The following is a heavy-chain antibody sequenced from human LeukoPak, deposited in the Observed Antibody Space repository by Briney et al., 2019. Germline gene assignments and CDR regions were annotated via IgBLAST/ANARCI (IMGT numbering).Heavy chain of an antibody. CDR1: GFTFSSYW. D-gene: IGHD3-10*01. Sequence: GGSLRLSCAVSGFTFSSYWMTWVRQAPGKGLEWVAKIKEDGSEKYYVDSVKGRFTVSRDNVKNSLFLQMNSLRVEDTAAYYCARLHSAVYYGDAFDIWGQGTMVTVSS. J-gene: IGHJ3*02. CDR2: IKEDGSEK. CDR3: ARLHSAVYYGDAFDI. V-gene: IGHV3-7*03.